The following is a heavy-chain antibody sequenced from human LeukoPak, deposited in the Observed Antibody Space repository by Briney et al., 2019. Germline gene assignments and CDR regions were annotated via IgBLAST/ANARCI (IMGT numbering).Heavy chain of an antibody. Sequence: SETVSLTCTVSGGSISSGGYYWSWIRQPPGKGLEWIGCIYYSGSTNYNPSLKSRVTISVDTSKNQFSLKLSSVTAADTAVYYCARLPFYDSSGYWGQGTLVTVSS. D-gene: IGHD3-22*01. V-gene: IGHV4-61*08. CDR2: IYYSGST. CDR3: ARLPFYDSSGY. CDR1: GGSISSGGYY. J-gene: IGHJ4*02.